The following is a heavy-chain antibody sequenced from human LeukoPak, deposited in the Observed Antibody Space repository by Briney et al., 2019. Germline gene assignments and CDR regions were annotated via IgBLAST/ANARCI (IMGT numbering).Heavy chain of an antibody. V-gene: IGHV1-69*02. Sequence: SVKVSCKASGGTFINYSITWVRQAPGQGPEWMGRIIPIIGMEDYAQKFQGRVTITADKSTSTAYMELSSLRSEDTAVYYCAVLGGYNYASEYFDSWGQGTLVTVSS. CDR3: AVLGGYNYASEYFDS. J-gene: IGHJ4*02. CDR2: IIPIIGME. CDR1: GGTFINYS. D-gene: IGHD5-18*01.